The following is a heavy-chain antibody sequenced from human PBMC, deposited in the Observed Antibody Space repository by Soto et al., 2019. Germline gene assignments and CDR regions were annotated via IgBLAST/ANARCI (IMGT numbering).Heavy chain of an antibody. CDR2: ISSSGSTI. Sequence: QVQLVESGGGLVKPGGSLRLSCAASGFTFSDYYMSWIRQAPGKGLEWVSYISSSGSTIYYADSVKVRFTISRYNAKNSLYLHMNSLRAEDTAVYYCARGGALQWELLRQGCVDYWGHGPLVTVSS. V-gene: IGHV3-11*01. CDR3: ARGGALQWELLRQGCVDY. CDR1: GFTFSDYY. D-gene: IGHD1-26*01. J-gene: IGHJ4*01.